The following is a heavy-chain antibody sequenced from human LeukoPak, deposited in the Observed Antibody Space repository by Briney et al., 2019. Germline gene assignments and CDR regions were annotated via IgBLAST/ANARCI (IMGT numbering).Heavy chain of an antibody. CDR2: INPSGGST. J-gene: IGHJ4*02. CDR3: ARDGGILTGTFDY. Sequence: GASVKVSCKASGYTFTSYYMHWVRQAPGQGLEWMGIINPSGGSTSYAQKFQGRVTITRDTSASTAYMELSSLGSEDMAVYYCARDGGILTGTFDYWGQGTLVTVSS. CDR1: GYTFTSYY. V-gene: IGHV1-46*01. D-gene: IGHD3-9*01.